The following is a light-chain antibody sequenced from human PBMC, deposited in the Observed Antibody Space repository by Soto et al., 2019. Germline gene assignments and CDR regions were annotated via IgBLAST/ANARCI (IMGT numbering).Light chain of an antibody. CDR2: LGS. Sequence: IVMTQSPLSLSVTPGEAASISCMSSARLLHKNGYNYVDWYMQKPGQSPQLLIYLGSNRASGVPDRFSGSGSDTYFTLEISTVEADDVGVYYCMQPLENFRTFGQGTKVDIK. CDR3: MQPLENFRT. CDR1: ARLLHKNGYNY. V-gene: IGKV2-28*01. J-gene: IGKJ1*01.